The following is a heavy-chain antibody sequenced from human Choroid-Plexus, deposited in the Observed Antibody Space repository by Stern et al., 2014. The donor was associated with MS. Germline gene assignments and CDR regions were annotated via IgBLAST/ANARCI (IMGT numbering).Heavy chain of an antibody. V-gene: IGHV3-30*18. CDR1: GFTFSNFG. J-gene: IGHJ4*02. CDR3: AKDRQWSTYFFDY. D-gene: IGHD2-15*01. Sequence: VQLVESGGGVAQPGRPLILSCAASGFTFSNFGMHWVRQAPGKGLEWVALISYDGSDKYYADSVKGRFTIFRDNSKSTLYMHMNSLRAEDTAVYYCAKDRQWSTYFFDYWGQGSLVTVSS. CDR2: ISYDGSDK.